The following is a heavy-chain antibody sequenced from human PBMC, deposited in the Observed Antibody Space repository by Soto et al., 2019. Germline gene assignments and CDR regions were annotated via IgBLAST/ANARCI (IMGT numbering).Heavy chain of an antibody. Sequence: QVQLVESGGGVVQPGRSLRLSCAASGFTFSSYGMHWVRQAPGKGLEWVAVISYDGSNKYYAASVKGRFTISRDNSKNTXXLQMNSLRAEDTAVYYCAKDPLCSGGSCYHWYFDLWGRGTLVTVSS. V-gene: IGHV3-30*18. CDR2: ISYDGSNK. CDR3: AKDPLCSGGSCYHWYFDL. CDR1: GFTFSSYG. J-gene: IGHJ2*01. D-gene: IGHD2-15*01.